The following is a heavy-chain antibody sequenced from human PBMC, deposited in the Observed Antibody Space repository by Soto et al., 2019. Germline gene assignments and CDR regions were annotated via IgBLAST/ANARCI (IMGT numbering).Heavy chain of an antibody. CDR2: IRASGVTT. CDR1: GFTFSNYA. CDR3: AKGAIGRLDY. Sequence: EVQLLDSGGGLVQPGRSLRLSCAASGFTFSNYAMSWVRQAPGKGLEWVSTIRASGVTTFYADSARGRFTISRDNSKNTLSLQMNSLTADDTAIYYCAKGAIGRLDYWGQGTLVTVSS. J-gene: IGHJ4*02. V-gene: IGHV3-23*01. D-gene: IGHD1-26*01.